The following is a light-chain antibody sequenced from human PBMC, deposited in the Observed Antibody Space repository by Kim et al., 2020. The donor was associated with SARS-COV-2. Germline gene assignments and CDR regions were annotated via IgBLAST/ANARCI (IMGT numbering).Light chain of an antibody. V-gene: IGLV10-54*01. J-gene: IGLJ3*02. CDR1: SNNVDYQG. CDR2: RNN. Sequence: LTQPPSVSKVLRQTATLTCTGNSNNVDYQGAAWLQQHQGHPPKLLSYRNNNRPSGISERFSASRSGNTASLTITGLQPEDEADYYCSAWDNSLNAWVFGGGTQLTVL. CDR3: SAWDNSLNAWV.